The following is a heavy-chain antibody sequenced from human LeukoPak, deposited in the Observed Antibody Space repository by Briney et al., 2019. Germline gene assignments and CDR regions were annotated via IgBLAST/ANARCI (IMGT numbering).Heavy chain of an antibody. CDR1: GFTFDDYA. J-gene: IGHJ6*03. D-gene: IGHD1-7*01. CDR2: ISGAGGST. CDR3: AKDGELLPLYYYYYYYMDV. V-gene: IGHV3-43*02. Sequence: GGSLRLSCAASGFTFDDYAMHWVRQAPGKGLEWVSLISGAGGSTYYADSVKGRFTISRDNSKNSLYLQMNSLRTEDTALYYCAKDGELLPLYYYYYYYMDVWGKGTTVTVSS.